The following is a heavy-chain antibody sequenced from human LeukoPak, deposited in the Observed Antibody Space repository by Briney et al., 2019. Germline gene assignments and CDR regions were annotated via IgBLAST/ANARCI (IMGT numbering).Heavy chain of an antibody. J-gene: IGHJ3*02. V-gene: IGHV3-23*01. CDR2: ISTGGGST. CDR3: ARPRDSIVGTTTPTRLATLDI. CDR1: RFTFNYND. Sequence: TGGSLTRSSSASRFTFNYNDMSRLRQAPGKGLKAFSAISTGGGSTYYADSVKGRFTISRDNPNNTLYLQMNNLRAEDTAVYYSARPRDSIVGTTTPTRLATLDIWGQGTMVTVSS. D-gene: IGHD1-26*01.